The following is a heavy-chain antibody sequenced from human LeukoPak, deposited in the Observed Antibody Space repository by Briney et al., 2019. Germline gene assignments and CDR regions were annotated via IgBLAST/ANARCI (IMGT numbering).Heavy chain of an antibody. V-gene: IGHV4-59*01. CDR3: ARDGTTAYMDV. CDR1: GGSIRSYY. Sequence: SETLSLTCTVSGGSIRSYYWSWIRQPPGKGLEWIGYISYSGSTSYNPSLKSRVTISVDTSKSQFSLNLRFVTAADTALYYCARDGTTAYMDVWGKGTTVTVSS. J-gene: IGHJ6*03. CDR2: ISYSGST. D-gene: IGHD1-7*01.